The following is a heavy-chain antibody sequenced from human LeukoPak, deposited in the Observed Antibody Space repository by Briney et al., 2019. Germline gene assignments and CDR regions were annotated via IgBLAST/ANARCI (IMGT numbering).Heavy chain of an antibody. CDR2: INPCGGST. Sequence: GASVKVSCKASGYTFTSYYMHWVRQAPGQGLEWMGIINPCGGSTSYAQKFQGRVTMTRDMSTSTVYMELSSLRSEDTAVYYCARGVGGHYDFWSGYYLDYWGQGTLVTVSS. J-gene: IGHJ4*02. CDR1: GYTFTSYY. CDR3: ARGVGGHYDFWSGYYLDY. V-gene: IGHV1-46*01. D-gene: IGHD3-3*01.